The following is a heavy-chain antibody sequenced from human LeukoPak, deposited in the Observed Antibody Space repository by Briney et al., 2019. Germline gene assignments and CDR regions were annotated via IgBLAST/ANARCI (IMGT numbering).Heavy chain of an antibody. J-gene: IGHJ4*02. D-gene: IGHD1-26*01. Sequence: GGSLRLSCAASGFTFSSYSMSWVRQAPGKGLEWVSSISSSSSYIYYADSVKGRFTISRDNAKNSLYLQMNSLRAEDTAVYYCARWRRSGSYTGFDYWGQGTLVTVSS. CDR1: GFTFSSYS. CDR3: ARWRRSGSYTGFDY. CDR2: ISSSSSYI. V-gene: IGHV3-21*01.